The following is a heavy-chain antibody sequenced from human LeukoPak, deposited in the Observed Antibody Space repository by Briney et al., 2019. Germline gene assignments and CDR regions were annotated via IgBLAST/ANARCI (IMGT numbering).Heavy chain of an antibody. D-gene: IGHD3-16*01. CDR1: GGSISSSSYY. Sequence: SETLSLTCTVSGGSISSSSYYWGWVRQPPGKGLEGIGSIYYRGSTYYNPSLKCRVTISVDTSKNQFSLKLSSVTAADTAVYYCARQAGGTLDYWGQGTLVTVSS. CDR3: ARQAGGTLDY. CDR2: IYYRGST. V-gene: IGHV4-39*01. J-gene: IGHJ4*02.